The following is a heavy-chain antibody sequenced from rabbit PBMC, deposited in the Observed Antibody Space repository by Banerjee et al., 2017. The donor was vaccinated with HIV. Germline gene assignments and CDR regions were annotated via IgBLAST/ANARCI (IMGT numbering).Heavy chain of an antibody. V-gene: IGHV1S45*01. J-gene: IGHJ4*01. D-gene: IGHD6-1*01. CDR1: GFSFSSGYY. Sequence: QEQLVESGGGLVQPEGSLTLTCTASGFSFSSGYYMCWVRQAPGKGLEWIGCIYTGSSGSTYYASWAKGRFTISKTSSTTVTLQMTSLTAADTATYFCARDSNSRTAYLDYFPLWGQGTLVTVS. CDR2: IYTGSSGST. CDR3: ARDSNSRTAYLDYFPL.